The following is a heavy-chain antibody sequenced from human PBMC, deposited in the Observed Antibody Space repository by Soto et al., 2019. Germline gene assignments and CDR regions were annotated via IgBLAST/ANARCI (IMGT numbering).Heavy chain of an antibody. V-gene: IGHV1-18*01. CDR3: ARQGSWPYYSSGLDL. CDR1: GYTFTTSG. J-gene: IGHJ6*02. Sequence: QVQLVQSGPEVKKPGASVKVSCEASGYTFTTSGISWVRQAPGQGLEWMGWISTYNGDTNSAQKFQGRVTMTANTSTGTVYMESLSLKSAATAVYSCARQGSWPYYSSGLDLWGQGTTVTVSS. CDR2: ISTYNGDT. D-gene: IGHD1-26*01.